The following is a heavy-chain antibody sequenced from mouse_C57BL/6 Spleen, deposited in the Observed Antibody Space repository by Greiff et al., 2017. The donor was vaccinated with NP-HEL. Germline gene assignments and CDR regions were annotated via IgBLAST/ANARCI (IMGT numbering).Heavy chain of an antibody. J-gene: IGHJ1*03. V-gene: IGHV1-47*01. CDR2: FHPYNDDT. D-gene: IGHD1-1*01. CDR3: ARRGTTVGYFDV. Sequence: QVHVKQSGAELVKPGASVKMSCKASGYTFTTYPIEWMKQNHGKSLEWIGNFHPYNDDTKYNEKFKGKATLTVEKSSSTVYLELSRLTSDDSAVYYCARRGTTVGYFDVWGTGTTVTVSS. CDR1: GYTFTTYP.